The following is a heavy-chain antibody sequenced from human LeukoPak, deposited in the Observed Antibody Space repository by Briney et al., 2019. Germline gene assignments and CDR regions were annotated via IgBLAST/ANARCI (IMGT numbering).Heavy chain of an antibody. D-gene: IGHD6-19*01. J-gene: IGHJ5*02. Sequence: PSETLSLTCTVSGGSISSGSYYWSWIRQPPGKGLEWIGYIYYSGSNNYNPSLKSRATISVDTSKNQFSLKLSSVTAADTAVYYCAREQEGSSGWYNWFDPWGQGTLVTVSS. CDR3: AREQEGSSGWYNWFDP. CDR1: GGSISSGSYY. V-gene: IGHV4-61*01. CDR2: IYYSGSN.